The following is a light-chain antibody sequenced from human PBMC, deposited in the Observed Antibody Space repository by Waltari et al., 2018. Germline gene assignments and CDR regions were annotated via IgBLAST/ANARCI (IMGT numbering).Light chain of an antibody. J-gene: IGKJ5*01. CDR2: VGS. Sequence: EIVMTQSPLSLPVTPGAPAAISCRSSQSLLDNNGYNSLDWYLQKPGQSPQILIYVGSNRAAGVPDRFSGSGSGTDFTLKISRVEAEDAGVYYCTEALQSVTFGQGTRLEIK. V-gene: IGKV2-28*01. CDR3: TEALQSVT. CDR1: QSLLDNNGYNS.